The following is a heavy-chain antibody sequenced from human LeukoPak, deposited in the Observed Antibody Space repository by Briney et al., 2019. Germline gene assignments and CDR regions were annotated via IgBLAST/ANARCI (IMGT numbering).Heavy chain of an antibody. CDR3: ARIGGITYFDY. CDR1: GGSISSYY. V-gene: IGHV4-4*07. J-gene: IGHJ4*02. CDR2: FYTSGSP. D-gene: IGHD3-16*01. Sequence: SETLSLTCTVSGGSISSYYWSWIRQPAGKELEYIGRFYTSGSPNYNPSLKSRVTMSVDTSKNQFSLRLSSVSPADTAVYYCARIGGITYFDYWGQGILVTVPS.